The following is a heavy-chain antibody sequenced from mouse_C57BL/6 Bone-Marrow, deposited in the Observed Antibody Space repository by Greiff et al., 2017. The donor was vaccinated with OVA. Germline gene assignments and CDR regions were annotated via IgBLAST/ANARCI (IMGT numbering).Heavy chain of an antibody. CDR3: TRPRSSYPYWYFDV. Sequence: QVQLQQSGAELVRPGASVTLSCKASGYTITDYEMHWVKQTPVHGLEWIGAIDPETGGTAYNQKFKGKAILTADKSSSTAYMERRSLTSEDSAVYYCTRPRSSYPYWYFDVWGTGTTVTVSS. D-gene: IGHD1-1*01. CDR2: IDPETGGT. CDR1: GYTITDYE. V-gene: IGHV1-15*01. J-gene: IGHJ1*03.